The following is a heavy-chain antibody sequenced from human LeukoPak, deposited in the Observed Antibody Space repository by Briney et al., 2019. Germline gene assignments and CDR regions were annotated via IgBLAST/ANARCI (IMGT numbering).Heavy chain of an antibody. Sequence: SETLSLTCTVSCGSISSSSYYWGWIRQPPGKGLEWFGSIYYSGSTYYHPSLKSRFTISVDTSKNQFSLKLSSVTAADTAVYYCAREWSWYYYDSSGYYPEYYFDYWGQGTLVTVPS. CDR1: CGSISSSSYY. CDR3: AREWSWYYYDSSGYYPEYYFDY. J-gene: IGHJ4*02. CDR2: IYYSGST. D-gene: IGHD3-22*01. V-gene: IGHV4-39*02.